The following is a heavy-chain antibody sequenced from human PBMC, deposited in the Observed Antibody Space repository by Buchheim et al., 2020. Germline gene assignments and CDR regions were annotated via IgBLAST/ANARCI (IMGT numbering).Heavy chain of an antibody. CDR1: GFTFSSYA. J-gene: IGHJ5*02. D-gene: IGHD1-1*01. CDR2: ISYDGSNK. CDR3: ARGRGYFYSNEDNWPDP. Sequence: QVQLVESGGGVVQPGRSLRLSCAASGFTFSSYAMHWVRQAPGKGLEWVAVISYDGSNKYYGDSVKGRFTISRDNSKNTLYLQMNSLRAEDTAVYYCARGRGYFYSNEDNWPDPWGQGTL. V-gene: IGHV3-30-3*01.